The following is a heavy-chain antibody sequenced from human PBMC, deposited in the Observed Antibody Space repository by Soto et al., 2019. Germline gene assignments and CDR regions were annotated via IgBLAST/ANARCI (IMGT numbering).Heavy chain of an antibody. CDR2: VYYSGGA. CDR3: GRVVEGATRHTDFDS. V-gene: IGHV4-39*01. D-gene: IGHD2-15*01. J-gene: IGHJ5*01. Sequence: SETLSLTCTVSGGSISSDDYYWSWIRQPPGKGLEFIGSVYYSGGANYNPSLKSRVTISVDTSKNQLSLRVNSVTAADTAVYYCGRVVEGATRHTDFDSWGQGTLVTVSS. CDR1: GGSISSDDYY.